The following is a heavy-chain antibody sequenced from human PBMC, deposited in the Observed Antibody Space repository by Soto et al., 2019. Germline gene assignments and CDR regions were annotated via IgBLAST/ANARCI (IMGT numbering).Heavy chain of an antibody. J-gene: IGHJ3*02. D-gene: IGHD6-19*01. V-gene: IGHV1-18*01. Sequence: QVQLVQSGAEVKKPGASVKVSCKASGYTFTSYGISWVRQAPGQGLEWMGWISAYNGNTNYAQKLQGRVTMTTDTSTSTAYMELRSLRSEDTAVYYCATSLPGIAVAGYTGGYDAFDIWGPRDNGHRLF. CDR2: ISAYNGNT. CDR1: GYTFTSYG. CDR3: ATSLPGIAVAGYTGGYDAFDI.